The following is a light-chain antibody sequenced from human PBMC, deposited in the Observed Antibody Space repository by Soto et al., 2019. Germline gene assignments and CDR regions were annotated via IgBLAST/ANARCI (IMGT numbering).Light chain of an antibody. CDR2: GAS. CDR1: QTVSSNF. V-gene: IGKV3-20*01. CDR3: QQYGTSHEK. Sequence: EMVLTQSPDTLSLSPGERATLSCRASQTVSSNFLAWYQQRPGQAPRLLIYGASSRATGIPDRFSGSGSGTDFTLTISRLEPDDIEVYYCQQYGTSHEKFGKGTKADI. J-gene: IGKJ1*01.